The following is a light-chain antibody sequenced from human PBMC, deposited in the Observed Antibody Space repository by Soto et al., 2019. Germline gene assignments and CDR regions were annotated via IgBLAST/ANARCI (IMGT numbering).Light chain of an antibody. CDR1: QSVSSN. V-gene: IGKV3-15*01. J-gene: IGKJ1*01. Sequence: EIVMTQSPAPRPVSPGKKPTLSCRPSQSVSSNLAWYQHRPGQAPRLLINGASTRATGIPGRFSGSGSGTEFTLTISSLQSEDIAVYFCLQYNNWPPETWTFGPGTKVDIK. CDR2: GAS. CDR3: LQYNNWPPETWT.